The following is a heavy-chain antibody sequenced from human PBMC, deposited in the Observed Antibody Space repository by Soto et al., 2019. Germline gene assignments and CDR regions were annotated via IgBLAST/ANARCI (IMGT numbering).Heavy chain of an antibody. V-gene: IGHV4-39*01. D-gene: IGHD3-22*01. J-gene: IGHJ4*02. CDR3: ARHMYYYDSSGYSPFDY. CDR2: IYYSGST. CDR1: GGSISSSSYY. Sequence: QLQLQESGPGLVKPSETLSLTYTVSGGSISSSSYYWGWIRQPPGKGLEWIGSIYYSGSTYYNPSLKSRVTISVDTSKNQFSLKLSSVTAADTAVYYCARHMYYYDSSGYSPFDYWGQGTLVTVSS.